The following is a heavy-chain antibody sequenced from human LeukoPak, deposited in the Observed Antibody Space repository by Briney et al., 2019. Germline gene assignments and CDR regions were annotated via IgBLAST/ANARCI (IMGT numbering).Heavy chain of an antibody. D-gene: IGHD6-13*01. V-gene: IGHV3-7*01. J-gene: IGHJ4*02. CDR1: GFTFSSYW. Sequence: GGSLRLSCAASGFTFSSYWMSWVRQAPGKGLEWVANIKQDGSEKYYVDSVKGRFTISRDNAKNSLYLQMNSLRAEDTAVYCCARDRRYSSSWYDYWGQGTLVTVSS. CDR3: ARDRRYSSSWYDY. CDR2: IKQDGSEK.